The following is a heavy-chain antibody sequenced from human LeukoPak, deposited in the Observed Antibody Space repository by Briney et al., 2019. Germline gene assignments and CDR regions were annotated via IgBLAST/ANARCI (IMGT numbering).Heavy chain of an antibody. J-gene: IGHJ4*02. V-gene: IGHV1-18*01. CDR1: GYTFTSYG. CDR2: ISTYNGNT. Sequence: ASVKVSCKASGYTFTSYGISWVRQAPGQGLEWMGWISTYNGNTNYAQKLQGRVTMTTDTSTSTAYMELRSLRPDDTAVYYCARGGKGPGWDYDSSGSYFDYWGQGTLVTVSS. CDR3: ARGGKGPGWDYDSSGSYFDY. D-gene: IGHD3-22*01.